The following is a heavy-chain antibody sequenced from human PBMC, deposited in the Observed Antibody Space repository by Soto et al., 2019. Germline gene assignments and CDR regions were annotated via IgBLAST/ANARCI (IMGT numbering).Heavy chain of an antibody. J-gene: IGHJ5*02. Sequence: PSETRSLTWTVSGGSISSSIYYWVWIRQPPGKGLDWIGSIYYSGSTYYNPSLKSRVTISVDTSKNQFSLKLSSVTAADTAVYYCARLQWLGRYDFWSGSTNWFDPWGQGTLVTVSS. D-gene: IGHD3-3*01. CDR3: ARLQWLGRYDFWSGSTNWFDP. CDR2: IYYSGST. V-gene: IGHV4-39*01. CDR1: GGSISSSIYY.